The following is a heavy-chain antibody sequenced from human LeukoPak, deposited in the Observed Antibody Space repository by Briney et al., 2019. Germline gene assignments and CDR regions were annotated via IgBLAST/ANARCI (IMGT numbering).Heavy chain of an antibody. CDR2: IYSGGST. D-gene: IGHD2-15*01. V-gene: IGHV3-66*02. Sequence: GGSLRLSCAASGFTVSSNYMSWVRQAPGKGLEWVSVIYSGGSTYYADSVKGRFTISRDNSKNTLYLQMNSLRAEDTAVYYCAKVVGGYSIDYWGQGTLVTVSS. CDR1: GFTVSSNY. CDR3: AKVVGGYSIDY. J-gene: IGHJ4*02.